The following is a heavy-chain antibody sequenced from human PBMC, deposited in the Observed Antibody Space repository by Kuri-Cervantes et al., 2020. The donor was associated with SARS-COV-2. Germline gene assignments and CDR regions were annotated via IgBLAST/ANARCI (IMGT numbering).Heavy chain of an antibody. CDR2: IIPIFGTA. V-gene: IGHV1-69*06. J-gene: IGHJ4*02. D-gene: IGHD6-13*01. CDR1: GGTFSSYA. Sequence: SVKVSCKASGGTFSSYAISWVRQAPGQGLEWMGGIIPIFGTANYAQKFQGRVTITADKSTSTAYMELSSLRSEDTAVYYCARDQQLGGHFDYWGQGTLVTVSS. CDR3: ARDQQLGGHFDY.